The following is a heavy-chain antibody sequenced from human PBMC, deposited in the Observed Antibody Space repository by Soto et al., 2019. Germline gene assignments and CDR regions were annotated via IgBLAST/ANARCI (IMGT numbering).Heavy chain of an antibody. CDR2: FDPEDGET. CDR1: GYTLTELS. CDR3: ATSRSNYYDSSGYGDAFDI. V-gene: IGHV1-24*01. Sequence: ASVKVSCKVSGYTLTELSMHWVRQAPGKGLEWMGGFDPEDGETIYAQKFQGRVTMTEDTSTDTAYMELSSLRSEDTAVYYCATSRSNYYDSSGYGDAFDIWGQGTMVTV. J-gene: IGHJ3*02. D-gene: IGHD3-22*01.